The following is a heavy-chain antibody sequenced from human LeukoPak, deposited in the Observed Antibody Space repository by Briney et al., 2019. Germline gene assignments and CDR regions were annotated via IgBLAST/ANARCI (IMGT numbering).Heavy chain of an antibody. Sequence: GGFLRLSCAASRFTFTTHAMHWVRQGPGKGLEWVSMIWADGSNTHYAECVKGRFTISRDNSRNTVSLQMNSLRAEDTALYYCVTDPPSSGWSFHSWGQGTLVTVSS. CDR3: VTDPPSSGWSFHS. V-gene: IGHV3-33*01. CDR2: IWADGSNT. J-gene: IGHJ4*02. D-gene: IGHD6-19*01. CDR1: RFTFTTHA.